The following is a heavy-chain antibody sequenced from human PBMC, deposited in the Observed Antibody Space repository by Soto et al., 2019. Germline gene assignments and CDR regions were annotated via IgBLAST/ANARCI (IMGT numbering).Heavy chain of an antibody. D-gene: IGHD3-10*01. CDR1: GGSFSGYY. CDR3: VRGSGKYYYGMDV. V-gene: IGHV4-34*01. J-gene: IGHJ6*02. CDR2: IYYSGST. Sequence: SETLSLTCAVYGGSFSGYYWSWIRQHPGKGLEWIGYIYYSGSTYYNPSLKSRVTISVDTSKNQFSLKLSSVTAADTAVYYCVRGSGKYYYGMDVWGQGTTVTVSS.